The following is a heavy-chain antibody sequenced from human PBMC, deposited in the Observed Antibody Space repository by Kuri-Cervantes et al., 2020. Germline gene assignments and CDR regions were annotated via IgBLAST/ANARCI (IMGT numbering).Heavy chain of an antibody. CDR3: ARQVGRVGDQTGWFDP. Sequence: SETLSLTCAVYGVSFTSYYWSWIRQPPGKGLEWIGEINHSGSTNYNPSLKSRVTISVDTSKNQFSLKLTSVTAADTAVYYCARQVGRVGDQTGWFDPWGQGTLVTVSS. V-gene: IGHV4-34*01. J-gene: IGHJ5*02. D-gene: IGHD3-10*01. CDR1: GVSFTSYY. CDR2: INHSGST.